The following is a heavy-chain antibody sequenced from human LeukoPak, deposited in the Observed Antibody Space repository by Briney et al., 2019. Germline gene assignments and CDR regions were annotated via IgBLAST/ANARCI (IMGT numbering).Heavy chain of an antibody. CDR1: GGSISSSNYY. J-gene: IGHJ6*02. Sequence: SETLSLTCSVSGGSISSSNYYWGWIRQSQEKGLEWIGRIHNNGNTVYNPPLQSRVTISVDTSKNQFSLKLTSVTAADTAVYYCARQRWVYAGPDHWGQGTTVTVSS. D-gene: IGHD2-8*01. CDR2: IHNNGNT. CDR3: ARQRWVYAGPDH. V-gene: IGHV4-39*01.